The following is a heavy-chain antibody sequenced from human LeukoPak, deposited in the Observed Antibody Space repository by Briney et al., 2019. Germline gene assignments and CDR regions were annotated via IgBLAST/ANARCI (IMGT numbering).Heavy chain of an antibody. D-gene: IGHD2-15*01. V-gene: IGHV4-59*01. CDR1: AGSISSYY. CDR3: ARGFCSGGSCYNSRGYFDY. J-gene: IGHJ4*02. Sequence: SETLSLTCTVSAGSISSYYWSWIRQPPGRGLEWIGYIYCSGSTNYNPSLKSRATISVDTSKNQFSLKLSSVTAADTAVYYCARGFCSGGSCYNSRGYFDYWGQGTLVTVSS. CDR2: IYCSGST.